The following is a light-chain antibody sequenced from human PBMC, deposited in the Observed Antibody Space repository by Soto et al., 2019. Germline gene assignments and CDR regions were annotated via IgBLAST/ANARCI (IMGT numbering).Light chain of an antibody. CDR3: QQRYNRYT. V-gene: IGKV3-11*01. CDR1: QSISSY. CDR2: DAS. J-gene: IGKJ2*01. Sequence: EIVLTQSPATRSLSPGERATLSCRASQSISSYLAWFQQKPGQAPRLLIYDASSRATGIPARFSGSGSGTDFTLTISSVESEDSAAYYCQQRYNRYTFGQGTKLEIK.